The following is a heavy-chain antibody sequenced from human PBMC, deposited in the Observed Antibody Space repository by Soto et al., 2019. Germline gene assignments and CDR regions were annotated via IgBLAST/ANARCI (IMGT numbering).Heavy chain of an antibody. CDR1: GFTFSNAC. V-gene: IGHV3-15*01. CDR2: IKSKTDGGTT. Sequence: XGSLRLTFAASGFTFSNACMSWVRQAPGKGLEWVGRIKSKTDGGTTDYAAPVKGRFTISRDESKNTLYLQMNSLKTEDTAVYYCTTGYIVVVPAGYKGMDVWAQGTTVTVSS. D-gene: IGHD2-2*01. J-gene: IGHJ6*02. CDR3: TTGYIVVVPAGYKGMDV.